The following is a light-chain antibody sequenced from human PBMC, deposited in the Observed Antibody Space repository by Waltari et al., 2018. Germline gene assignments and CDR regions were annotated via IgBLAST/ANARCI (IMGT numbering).Light chain of an antibody. V-gene: IGLV3-10*01. Sequence: SYELTQPPSVSVSPGQTARITCSGDALPKKYAYWYQQKSGQAPVLVTYEDNRRPSGIHERFSAATSGTMATMTISGAQVEDEADYYCYSTDTSGNHVFGGGTKLTVL. CDR1: ALPKKY. CDR3: YSTDTSGNHV. J-gene: IGLJ2*01. CDR2: EDN.